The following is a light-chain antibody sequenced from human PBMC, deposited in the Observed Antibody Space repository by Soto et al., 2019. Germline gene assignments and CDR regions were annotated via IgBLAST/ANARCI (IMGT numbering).Light chain of an antibody. CDR2: DVS. J-gene: IGLJ1*01. V-gene: IGLV2-14*03. CDR3: SSFTNANTRV. Sequence: QSALTQPASVSGSPGQSIAISCTGTSSDVGAYNYVSWYQQYPGKAPKLIIQDVSNRPSGISNRFSGSKSGNTASLTISGLQAEDEADYYCSSFTNANTRVFGTGTKVTVL. CDR1: SSDVGAYNY.